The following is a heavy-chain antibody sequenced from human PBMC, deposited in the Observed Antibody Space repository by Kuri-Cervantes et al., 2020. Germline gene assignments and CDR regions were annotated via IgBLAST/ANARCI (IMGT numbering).Heavy chain of an antibody. CDR1: GFTFSNYW. CDR3: ARPRGYQLPTHQIYSYYYALDV. V-gene: IGHV3-74*01. J-gene: IGHJ6*02. CDR2: ITNDGSSNYI. Sequence: LSLTCAASGFTFSNYWMPWVRQAPGKGLVWVARITNDGSSNYIGYADSVKGRFTISRDNAKNTLYLQMTSLRAEDTAVYYCARPRGYQLPTHQIYSYYYALDVWGQGTTVTVSS. D-gene: IGHD6-25*01.